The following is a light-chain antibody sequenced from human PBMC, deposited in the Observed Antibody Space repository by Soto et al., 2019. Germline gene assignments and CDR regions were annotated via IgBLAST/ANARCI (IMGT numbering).Light chain of an antibody. CDR1: SSDFGSYKF. CDR2: ETS. CDR3: FSFTSTNTHV. V-gene: IGLV2-23*01. J-gene: IGLJ1*01. Sequence: QSVLTQPASVSGSPGQSVTISCTGTSSDFGSYKFVSWYQHHPGKVPKVIIYETSKRPSGVSDRFSGSKSGNTASLTISGLQAEDEADCYCFSFTSTNTHVFGSGTKVTVL.